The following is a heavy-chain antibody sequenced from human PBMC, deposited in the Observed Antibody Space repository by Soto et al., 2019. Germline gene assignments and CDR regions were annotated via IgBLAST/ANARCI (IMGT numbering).Heavy chain of an antibody. V-gene: IGHV3-30-3*01. J-gene: IGHJ4*02. CDR2: ISYDGSNK. D-gene: IGHD2-21*02. CDR1: GFTFSSYS. CDR3: ARDPVAYCGGDCRTFDY. Sequence: GGSLRLSCAASGFTFSSYSMHWVRQAPGKGLEWVAVISYDGSNKYYADSVKGRFTISRDNSKNTLYLQMNSLRAEDTAVYYCARDPVAYCGGDCRTFDYWGQGTLVTVSS.